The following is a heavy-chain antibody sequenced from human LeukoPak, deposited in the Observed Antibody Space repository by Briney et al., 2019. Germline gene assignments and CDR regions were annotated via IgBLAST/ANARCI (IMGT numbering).Heavy chain of an antibody. V-gene: IGHV3-21*01. CDR2: ISGSGSYI. Sequence: GGSLRLSCAASGFTFSYFSMNWVRQAPGKGLEWVSSISGSGSYIYYADSVKGRFTISRDNAKNSLYLQMNSLRAEDTAVYYCARGIAAAANYFDSWGQGTLVPVSS. CDR3: ARGIAAAANYFDS. D-gene: IGHD6-13*01. J-gene: IGHJ4*02. CDR1: GFTFSYFS.